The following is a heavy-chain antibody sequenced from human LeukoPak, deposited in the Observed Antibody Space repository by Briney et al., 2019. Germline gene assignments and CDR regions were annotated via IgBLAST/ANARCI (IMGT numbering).Heavy chain of an antibody. J-gene: IGHJ4*02. V-gene: IGHV3-30*18. CDR2: ISYDGSNK. D-gene: IGHD3-10*01. Sequence: PGRSLRLSCAASGFTFSSYGMHWVRQAPGKGLEWVAVISYDGSNKYYADSVKGRFTISRDNSKNTLYLQMNSLRAEDTAVYYCAKAPYYYGSGSGFDYWGQGTLATVSS. CDR1: GFTFSSYG. CDR3: AKAPYYYGSGSGFDY.